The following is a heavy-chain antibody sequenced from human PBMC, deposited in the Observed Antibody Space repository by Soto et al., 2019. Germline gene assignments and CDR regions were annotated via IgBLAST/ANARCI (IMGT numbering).Heavy chain of an antibody. Sequence: QVQLQQWGAGLLKPSETLSLTCAVYGGSFSGYYWSWIRQPPGKGLEWIGEINHSGSTNYNPSLKSRVTISVDTSKNQFSLQLSSVTAADTAVYYCARVFTVTTYRWFDPWGQGTLVTVSS. CDR2: INHSGST. CDR1: GGSFSGYY. J-gene: IGHJ5*02. CDR3: ARVFTVTTYRWFDP. V-gene: IGHV4-34*01. D-gene: IGHD4-17*01.